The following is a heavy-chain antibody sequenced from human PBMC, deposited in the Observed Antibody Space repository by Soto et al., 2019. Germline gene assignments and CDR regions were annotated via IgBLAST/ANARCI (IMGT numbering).Heavy chain of an antibody. CDR1: GGAFGTFA. J-gene: IGHJ5*01. V-gene: IGHV1-69*01. D-gene: IGHD2-2*01. CDR3: ASQAPPRDRYCTSYSCYDGWFES. CDR2: IIPIYGTA. Sequence: QVQLDQSGAEVKKPGSSVKVSCKASGGAFGTFAISWVRQAPGQGLEWMGGIIPIYGTAHYAQICKGRDTISADACTAQGSMEVPSLTSADTAVYFCASQAPPRDRYCTSYSCYDGWFESWGQGTLVTVST.